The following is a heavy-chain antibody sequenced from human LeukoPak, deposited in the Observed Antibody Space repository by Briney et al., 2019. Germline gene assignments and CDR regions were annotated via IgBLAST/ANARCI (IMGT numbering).Heavy chain of an antibody. Sequence: GGSLRLSCAASGFTFSSYSMNWVRQAPGKGLEWVSYISSSSSTIYYADSVKGRFTISRDNDKNSLYLQMNSLRAEDTAVYYCARWLPFGANAFDIWGQGTMVTVSS. CDR1: GFTFSSYS. CDR3: ARWLPFGANAFDI. CDR2: ISSSSSTI. D-gene: IGHD3-10*01. J-gene: IGHJ3*02. V-gene: IGHV3-48*01.